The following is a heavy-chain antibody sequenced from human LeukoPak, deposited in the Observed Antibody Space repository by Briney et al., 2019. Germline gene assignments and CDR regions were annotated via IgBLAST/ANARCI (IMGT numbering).Heavy chain of an antibody. CDR1: GFTFSSYA. Sequence: GGSLRLSCVASGFTFSSYALSWVRQAPGKGLEWVSSVSTSGGTTYSADSVKGRFTISRDNSKDTLYLQMNSLRAEDTAVFYCARSSRRVGASTPYYYYFYMDVWGKGTTVTVSS. CDR2: VSTSGGTT. CDR3: ARSSRRVGASTPYYYYFYMDV. D-gene: IGHD1-26*01. V-gene: IGHV3-23*01. J-gene: IGHJ6*03.